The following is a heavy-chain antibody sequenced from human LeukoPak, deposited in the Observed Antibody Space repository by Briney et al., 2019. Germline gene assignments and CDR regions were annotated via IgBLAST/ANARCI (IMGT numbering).Heavy chain of an antibody. V-gene: IGHV1-46*01. CDR2: INPSVGST. Sequence: ASVKVSCKASGHTFTSYYMHWVRQAPGQGLEWMGIINPSVGSTSFAQKFQGRVTMTSDTSTSTVYMELSSLRSEDTAVYYCARDQQWLITGEDAFDIWGQGTMVTVSS. D-gene: IGHD6-19*01. J-gene: IGHJ3*02. CDR3: ARDQQWLITGEDAFDI. CDR1: GHTFTSYY.